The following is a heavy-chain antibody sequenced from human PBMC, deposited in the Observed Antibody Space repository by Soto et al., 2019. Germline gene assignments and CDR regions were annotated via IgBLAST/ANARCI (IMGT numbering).Heavy chain of an antibody. CDR2: MYYSGST. CDR3: ASGSQYEISTGQTFDP. J-gene: IGHJ5*02. V-gene: IGHV4-39*01. CDR1: GGSIRSTSYY. D-gene: IGHD3-9*01. Sequence: QVQLQESGPGLVKPSETLSLMCSVSGGSIRSTSYYWGWIRQPPGKGLEWIGTMYYSGSTFYNPSLQSRVAISVDTSNNQFYLKLNSVTAADTAVYYCASGSQYEISTGQTFDPWGQGTLVSVSS.